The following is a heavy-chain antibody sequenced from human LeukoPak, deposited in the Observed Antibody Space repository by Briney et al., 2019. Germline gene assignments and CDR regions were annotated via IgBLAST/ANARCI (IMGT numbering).Heavy chain of an antibody. J-gene: IGHJ4*02. V-gene: IGHV1-24*01. CDR1: GYTLTELS. CDR2: FDPEDGET. Sequence: ASVKVSFKVSGYTLTELSMHWVRRAPGKGLVWMGGFDPEDGETIYAQKFQGRVTMTEDTSTDTAYMELSSLRSEDTAVYYCATGDTAMVTPSFDYWGQGTLVTVSS. D-gene: IGHD5-18*01. CDR3: ATGDTAMVTPSFDY.